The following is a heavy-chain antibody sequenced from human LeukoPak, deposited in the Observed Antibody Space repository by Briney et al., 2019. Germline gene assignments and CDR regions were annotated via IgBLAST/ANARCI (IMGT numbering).Heavy chain of an antibody. CDR2: MDPSGSQK. D-gene: IGHD1-1*01. CDR3: AIWTSGNY. CDR1: EFIFNRSW. V-gene: IGHV3-7*01. J-gene: IGHJ4*02. Sequence: GGSLRLSCAASEFIFNRSWMNWVRQAPGKGLEWVANMDPSGSQKRYVDSVKGRFTISKDNPGTSLYLDMFGLRAEDTAIYYCAIWTSGNYWGQGTLVTVSS.